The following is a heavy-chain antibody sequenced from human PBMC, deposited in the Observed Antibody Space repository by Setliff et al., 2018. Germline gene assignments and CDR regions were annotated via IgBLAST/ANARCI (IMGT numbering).Heavy chain of an antibody. CDR2: MNARGLT. CDR3: AREDYDSSGYYMDY. CDR1: GASISAYY. J-gene: IGHJ4*02. Sequence: SETLSLTCNVSGASISAYYWSWFRQPPGKGLEWIGGMNARGLTEYSPPLKSRVAMSLDTSKNTASLKLTSVTAGDTAAYFCAREDYDSSGYYMDYWGPGTLVTVSS. D-gene: IGHD3-22*01. V-gene: IGHV4-4*07.